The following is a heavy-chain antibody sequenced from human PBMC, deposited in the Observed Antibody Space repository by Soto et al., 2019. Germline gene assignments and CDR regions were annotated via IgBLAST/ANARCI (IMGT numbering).Heavy chain of an antibody. CDR2: ISAYNGNT. J-gene: IGHJ3*02. CDR3: ARDGIVVVTTDAFDI. D-gene: IGHD2-21*02. V-gene: IGHV1-18*01. Sequence: GASVKVSCKASGYTFTSYGISWVRQAPGQGLEWMGWISAYNGNTSYAQKLQGRVTMTTDTSTSTAYMGLRSLRSDDTAVYYCARDGIVVVTTDAFDIWGQGTMVTVSS. CDR1: GYTFTSYG.